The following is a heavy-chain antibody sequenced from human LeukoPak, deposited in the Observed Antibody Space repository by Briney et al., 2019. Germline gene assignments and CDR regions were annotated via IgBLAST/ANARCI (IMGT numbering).Heavy chain of an antibody. D-gene: IGHD3-16*02. J-gene: IGHJ4*02. CDR2: IYYSGST. CDR3: ASWYDYVWGSYRPSIDY. CDR1: GGSISSGGYY. Sequence: SETLSLTCTVSGGSISSGGYYWSWIRQHPGKGLEWIGYIYYSGSTYYNPSLKSRVTISVDTSKNQFSLKLSSVTAADTAVYYCASWYDYVWGSYRPSIDYWGQGTLVTVSS. V-gene: IGHV4-31*03.